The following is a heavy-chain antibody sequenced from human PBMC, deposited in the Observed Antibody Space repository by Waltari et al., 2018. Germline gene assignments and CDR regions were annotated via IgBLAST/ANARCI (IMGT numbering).Heavy chain of an antibody. CDR1: GFSFSDYY. Sequence: VQLVESGGGLVKPGGSLRLSCPASGFSFSDYYMTWIRPAPGKGLEWISYMDSGGSAIHYADSVQGRFTIAGDNAKSSLYRQMNSLRADDTAVYYCARAREHSSDVWNGFSFYFDQWGQGTLVTVSS. CDR2: MDSGGSAI. V-gene: IGHV3-11*01. J-gene: IGHJ4*02. D-gene: IGHD3-3*01. CDR3: ARAREHSSDVWNGFSFYFDQ.